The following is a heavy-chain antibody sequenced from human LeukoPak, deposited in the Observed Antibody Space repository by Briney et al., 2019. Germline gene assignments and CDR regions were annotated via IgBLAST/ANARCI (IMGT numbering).Heavy chain of an antibody. V-gene: IGHV3-66*01. Sequence: GGSLRLSCAVSGFTMRENDITWVRQAPGKGLDWASLIYSSGGTSYADSVKGRFTISKDNSKNTLYLQMNILRAEDTAVYYCAKRPLSSCNWGLGTLVTVSS. CDR3: AKRPLSSCN. CDR2: IYSSGGT. J-gene: IGHJ4*01. D-gene: IGHD5/OR15-5a*01. CDR1: GFTMREND.